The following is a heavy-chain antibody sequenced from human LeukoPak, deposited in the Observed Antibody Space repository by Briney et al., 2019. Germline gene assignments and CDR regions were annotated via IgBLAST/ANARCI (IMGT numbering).Heavy chain of an antibody. Sequence: PSETLSLTCTVSGGSISSYYWSWIRQPPGKGLEWIGYIYYSGSTNYNPSLKSRVTISVDTSKNQFSLKPSSVTAADTAVYYCARDLRGYSSWGQGTLVTVSS. CDR1: GGSISSYY. CDR3: ARDLRGYSS. D-gene: IGHD6-13*01. V-gene: IGHV4-59*01. J-gene: IGHJ4*02. CDR2: IYYSGST.